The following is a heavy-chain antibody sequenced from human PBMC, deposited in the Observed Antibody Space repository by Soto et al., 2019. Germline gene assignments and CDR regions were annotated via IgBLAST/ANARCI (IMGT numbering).Heavy chain of an antibody. CDR2: TYYSGST. CDR3: ARASYYDFWSGPRDNWFDP. CDR1: GGSISSGDYY. Sequence: PSETLSLTCTVSGGSISSGDYYWSWIREPPGKGLEWIGYTYYSGSTYYNPSLKSRVTISVDTSKNQFSLKLSSVTAADTAVYYCARASYYDFWSGPRDNWFDPWGQGTLVTVSS. V-gene: IGHV4-30-4*01. J-gene: IGHJ5*02. D-gene: IGHD3-3*01.